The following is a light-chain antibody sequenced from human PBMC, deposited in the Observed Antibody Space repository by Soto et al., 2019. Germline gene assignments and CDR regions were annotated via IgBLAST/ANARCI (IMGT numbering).Light chain of an antibody. Sequence: QSVLTPPPSASGTPGQRVTISCSGSPSNIGSNTVNWYQQLPGTAPKVLIYNDNQRPSGVPDRFSGSKSGTSASLAISGLQSEDEADYYCASWEDTLSGDVFGTGTKLTVL. J-gene: IGLJ1*01. CDR1: PSNIGSNT. CDR3: ASWEDTLSGDV. V-gene: IGLV1-44*01. CDR2: NDN.